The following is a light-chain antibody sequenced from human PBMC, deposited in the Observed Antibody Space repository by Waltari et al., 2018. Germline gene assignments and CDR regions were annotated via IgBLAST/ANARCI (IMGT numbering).Light chain of an antibody. Sequence: EIGLTQPPAPLSLSPGERATLSCRASQTVRSYLAWYQQKPGQAPRLLVFDASSRAPGIPAKFSGSGSVTDFTLTVSNLEPEEFAVYYCQQRSNWPYTFGQGTRVEIK. CDR3: QQRSNWPYT. CDR1: QTVRSY. J-gene: IGKJ2*01. V-gene: IGKV3-11*01. CDR2: DAS.